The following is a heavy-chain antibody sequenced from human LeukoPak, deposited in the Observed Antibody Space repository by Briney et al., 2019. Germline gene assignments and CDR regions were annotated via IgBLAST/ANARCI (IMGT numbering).Heavy chain of an antibody. CDR2: INSDGSST. CDR1: GFTFSSYW. CDR3: ASQAYYDFWSDDYYFDY. J-gene: IGHJ4*02. V-gene: IGHV3-74*01. D-gene: IGHD3-3*01. Sequence: GGSLGLSCAASGFTFSSYWMHWVRQAPGKGLVWLSRINSDGSSTSYADSVKGRFTISRDNAKNTLYLQMNSLRAEDTAVYYCASQAYYDFWSDDYYFDYWGQGTLVTVSS.